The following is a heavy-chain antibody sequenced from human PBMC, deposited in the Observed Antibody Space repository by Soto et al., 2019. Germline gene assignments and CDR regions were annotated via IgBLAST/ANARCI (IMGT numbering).Heavy chain of an antibody. J-gene: IGHJ6*03. CDR3: AKGEYSRYYYYYYMDV. CDR2: ISGSGGST. D-gene: IGHD6-6*01. Sequence: GGSLRLSCAASGFTFSSYAMSWVRQAPGKGLEWVSAISGSGGSTYYADSVKGRFTISRDNSKNTLYLQMNSLRAEDTAVYYCAKGEYSRYYYYYYMDVWGKGTTVTVSS. CDR1: GFTFSSYA. V-gene: IGHV3-23*01.